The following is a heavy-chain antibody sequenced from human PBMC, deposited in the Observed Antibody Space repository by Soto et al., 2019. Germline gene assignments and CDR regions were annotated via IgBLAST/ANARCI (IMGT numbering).Heavy chain of an antibody. V-gene: IGHV4-59*01. CDR2: IYYSGST. D-gene: IGHD1-26*01. J-gene: IGHJ4*02. CDR3: ARDSGGIVAEPGGFDY. CDR1: GGSISSYY. Sequence: QVQLQESGPGLVKPSETLSLTCTVSGGSISSYYWSWIRQPPGKGLEWIGYIYYSGSTNYNPSLKSRVTISVDTSKNQFSLKLSSVTAADTAVYYCARDSGGIVAEPGGFDYWGQGTLVTVSS.